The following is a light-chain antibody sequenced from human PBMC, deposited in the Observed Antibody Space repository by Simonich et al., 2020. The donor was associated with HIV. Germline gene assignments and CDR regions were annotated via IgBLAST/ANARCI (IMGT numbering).Light chain of an antibody. J-gene: IGKJ5*01. Sequence: EIVMTQSPATLSVSPGESATLSCRASKSVSSNLAWYQQKPGQPPRLLIYGASTRVTGIPGRFIGRGSGTEFTLTISSIHSEDFAVYYCQQYNTWVSITFGQGTRLEMK. V-gene: IGKV3D-15*01. CDR2: GAS. CDR3: QQYNTWVSIT. CDR1: KSVSSN.